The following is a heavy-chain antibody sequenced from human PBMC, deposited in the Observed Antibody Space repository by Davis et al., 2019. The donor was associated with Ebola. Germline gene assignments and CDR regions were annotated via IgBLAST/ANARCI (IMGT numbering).Heavy chain of an antibody. CDR1: GGSISSSSYY. CDR3: ARRGYYYDSSGYGLGAFDI. V-gene: IGHV4-39*01. Sequence: MPSETLSLTCTVSGGSISSSSYYWGWIRQPPGKGLEWIGSIYYSGSTYYNPSLKSRVTISVDTSKNQFSLKLSSVTAADTAVYYCARRGYYYDSSGYGLGAFDIWGQGTMVTVSS. J-gene: IGHJ3*02. D-gene: IGHD3-22*01. CDR2: IYYSGST.